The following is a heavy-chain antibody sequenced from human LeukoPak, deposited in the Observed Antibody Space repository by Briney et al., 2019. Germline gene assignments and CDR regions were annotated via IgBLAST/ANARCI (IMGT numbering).Heavy chain of an antibody. CDR1: GYTFTSYG. J-gene: IGHJ6*03. V-gene: IGHV1-69*13. D-gene: IGHD2-2*01. Sequence: SVKVSCKASGYTFTSYGISWVRQAPGQGLEWMGGIIPIFGTANYAQKFHGRVTITADESTSTASMELSSLRSEDTAVYYCAGSQSSSSTSLTRYYYYYYYMDVWGKGTTVTVSS. CDR2: IIPIFGTA. CDR3: AGSQSSSSTSLTRYYYYYYYMDV.